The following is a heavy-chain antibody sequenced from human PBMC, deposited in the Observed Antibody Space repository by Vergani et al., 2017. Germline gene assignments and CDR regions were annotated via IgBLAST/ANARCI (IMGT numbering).Heavy chain of an antibody. V-gene: IGHV4-34*01. J-gene: IGHJ3*02. Sequence: QVQLQQWGAGLLKPSETLSLTCAVYGGSFSGYYWSWIRQPPGKGLEWIGEINHSGSTNYNPSLKSRVTISVDTSKNQFCLNLSAVTAADTAVYYCARPSGARNRQSSSWYRGDAFEIWGQGTMVTVSS. CDR3: ARPSGARNRQSSSWYRGDAFEI. CDR2: INHSGST. D-gene: IGHD6-13*01. CDR1: GGSFSGYY.